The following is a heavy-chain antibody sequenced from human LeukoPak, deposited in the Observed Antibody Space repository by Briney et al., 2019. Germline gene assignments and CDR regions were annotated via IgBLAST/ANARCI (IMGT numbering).Heavy chain of an antibody. CDR1: GFTFSTYW. CDR3: ATDRGYSSFDY. D-gene: IGHD3-22*01. J-gene: IGHJ4*02. V-gene: IGHV3-7*01. CDR2: IHPDGSQK. Sequence: GGSLRLSCEGSGFTFSTYWMYWVRQSPGKRLEWLASIHPDGSQKDYVESVKGRFTISRDNAKKSLYLQMNSLRAEYTATYYCATDRGYSSFDYWGQGTLVTVSS.